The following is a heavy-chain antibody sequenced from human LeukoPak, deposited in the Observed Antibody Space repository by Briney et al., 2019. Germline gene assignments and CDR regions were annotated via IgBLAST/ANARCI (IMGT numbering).Heavy chain of an antibody. CDR3: ARDTTGGYFDY. CDR2: ISWNSGSI. CDR1: GFTFDDYA. Sequence: GGSLRLSCAASGFTFDDYAMHWVRQAPGKGLEWVSGISWNSGSIGYADSVKGRFTISRDNAKNSLYLQMSSLRAEDTAVYYCARDTTGGYFDYWGQGTLVTVSS. J-gene: IGHJ4*02. V-gene: IGHV3-9*01.